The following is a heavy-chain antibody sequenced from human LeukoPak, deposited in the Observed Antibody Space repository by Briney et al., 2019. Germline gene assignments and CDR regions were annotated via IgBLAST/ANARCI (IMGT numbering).Heavy chain of an antibody. CDR3: ARANPLYCSSTTCLFDY. CDR2: INPNSGDT. D-gene: IGHD2-2*01. Sequence: ASVKVSCKASVYTFTSYYMHWVRQAPGQGFEWMGWINPNSGDTNYAQKFQGRVTMTRDTSISTVHMELSRLRSDDTAVYYCARANPLYCSSTTCLFDYWGQGTLVTVSS. CDR1: VYTFTSYY. J-gene: IGHJ4*02. V-gene: IGHV1-2*02.